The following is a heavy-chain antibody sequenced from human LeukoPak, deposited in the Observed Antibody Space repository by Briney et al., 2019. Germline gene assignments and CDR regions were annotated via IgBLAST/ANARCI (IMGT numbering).Heavy chain of an antibody. J-gene: IGHJ6*03. D-gene: IGHD3-10*01. CDR1: GYTFTGYY. CDR3: ASGSITLVRGVNHYYYYMDV. Sequence: SVKVSCKASGYTFTGYYMHWVRQAPGQGLEWMGGIIPIFGTANYAQKFQGRVTIIADKSTSTAYMELSSLRSEDTAVYYCASGSITLVRGVNHYYYYMDVWGKGTTVTVSS. V-gene: IGHV1-69*06. CDR2: IIPIFGTA.